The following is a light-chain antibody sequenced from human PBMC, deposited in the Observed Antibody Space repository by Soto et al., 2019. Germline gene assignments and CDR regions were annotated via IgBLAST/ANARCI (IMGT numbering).Light chain of an antibody. V-gene: IGKV1-9*01. CDR2: AAS. J-gene: IGKJ4*01. CDR3: QQLNSYLALT. Sequence: DIQLTQSPSFLSASVGDRVTITCRASQGISSYLAWYQQKPGKAPKLLIYAASTLQSGVPSRFSGSGSGTEFTLTISILQPEDFATYYCQQLNSYLALTFGGGTKVEIK. CDR1: QGISSY.